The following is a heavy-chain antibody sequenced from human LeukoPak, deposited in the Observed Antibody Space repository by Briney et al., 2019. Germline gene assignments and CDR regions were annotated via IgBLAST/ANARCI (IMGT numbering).Heavy chain of an antibody. J-gene: IGHJ4*02. D-gene: IGHD3-10*01. Sequence: ASVKVSCKASGDTFTTYDINWVRQATGQGLEWMGWMNPNSGNTGYAQKFQGRVIMTRNTSISTAYMELSSLRYEDTAVYYCARRGRASEIDYWGQGTLVTVSS. CDR3: ARRGRASEIDY. V-gene: IGHV1-8*01. CDR1: GDTFTTYD. CDR2: MNPNSGNT.